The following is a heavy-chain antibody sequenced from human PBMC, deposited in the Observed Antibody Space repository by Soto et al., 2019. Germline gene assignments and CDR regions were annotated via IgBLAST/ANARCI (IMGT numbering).Heavy chain of an antibody. V-gene: IGHV1-2*02. Sequence: ASVKVSCKASGYTFTGYYMHWVRQAPGQGLEWMGWISPNSGGTNYAQKFQGRVTMTRDTSISTAYMELSRLRSDDTAVYYCARDGSNYEPTDYWGQGTLVTVSS. CDR1: GYTFTGYY. CDR2: ISPNSGGT. J-gene: IGHJ4*02. D-gene: IGHD4-4*01. CDR3: ARDGSNYEPTDY.